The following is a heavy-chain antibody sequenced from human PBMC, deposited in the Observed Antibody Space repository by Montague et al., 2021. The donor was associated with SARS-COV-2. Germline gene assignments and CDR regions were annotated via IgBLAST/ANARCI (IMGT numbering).Heavy chain of an antibody. CDR1: GGSISTYY. D-gene: IGHD5-12*01. V-gene: IGHV4-59*01. CDR3: ARSGWLTRGFDS. CDR2: INYGGIT. Sequence: SETLSLTCTVSGGSISTYYWSWIRQPPGKGLEWIAYINYGGITXXXPSXKSRVSVSLDTSKNHFSLNLKSVTAADTAVYYCARSGWLTRGFDSWGQGTLVFVSS. J-gene: IGHJ4*02.